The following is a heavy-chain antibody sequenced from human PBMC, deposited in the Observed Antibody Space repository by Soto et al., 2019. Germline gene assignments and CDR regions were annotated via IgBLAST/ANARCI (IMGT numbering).Heavy chain of an antibody. Sequence: GGSLRLSCAASGFTVSSNYMSWVRQAPGKGLEWVSVIYSGGSTYYADSVKGRFTISRDNSKNTLYLQMNSLRAEDTAVYYCARSRYSSGWYPFDYWGQGTLVTAPQ. D-gene: IGHD6-19*01. V-gene: IGHV3-53*01. CDR1: GFTVSSNY. CDR3: ARSRYSSGWYPFDY. J-gene: IGHJ4*02. CDR2: IYSGGST.